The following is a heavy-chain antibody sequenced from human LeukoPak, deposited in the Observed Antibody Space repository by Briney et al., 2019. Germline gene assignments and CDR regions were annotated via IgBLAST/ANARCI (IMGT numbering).Heavy chain of an antibody. J-gene: IGHJ3*02. CDR3: AKGLRRDAFDI. CDR2: ISGSAGGT. CDR1: GFTFSDYA. Sequence: GGSLRLSCAASGFTFSDYAMSWVRQAPGKELEWVSGISGSAGGTYYADSVKGRFTISRDNSQNTLYLQMNSLRAEDTAVYYCAKGLRRDAFDIWGQGTMVTVSS. V-gene: IGHV3-23*01.